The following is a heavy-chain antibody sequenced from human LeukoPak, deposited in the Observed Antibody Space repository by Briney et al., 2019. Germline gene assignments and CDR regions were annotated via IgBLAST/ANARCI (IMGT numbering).Heavy chain of an antibody. Sequence: PGGSLRLSCAASGFTFSSYEMNWVRQAPGKGLEWVSYISSSGSTIYYADSVKGRFTISRDNAKNSLYLQMNSLRAEDTAVYYCARDGTEATVTTFEYFQHWGQGTLVTVSS. CDR1: GFTFSSYE. J-gene: IGHJ1*01. CDR3: ARDGTEATVTTFEYFQH. D-gene: IGHD4-17*01. CDR2: ISSSGSTI. V-gene: IGHV3-48*03.